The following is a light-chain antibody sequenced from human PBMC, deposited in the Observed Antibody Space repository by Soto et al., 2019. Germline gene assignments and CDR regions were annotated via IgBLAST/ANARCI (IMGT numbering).Light chain of an antibody. V-gene: IGKV3-11*01. CDR1: QSVSSY. J-gene: IGKJ3*01. CDR3: QQRSNWPGFT. CDR2: DAS. Sequence: EIVMTQSPATLSVSPGERATLSCRASQSVSSYLAWYQQKPGQAPRLLIYDASNRATGIPARFSGSGSGTDFTLTISSLEPEDFAVYYCQQRSNWPGFTFGPGTKVDI.